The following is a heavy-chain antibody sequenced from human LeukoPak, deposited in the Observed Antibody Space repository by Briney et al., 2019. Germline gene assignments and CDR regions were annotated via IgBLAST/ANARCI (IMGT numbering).Heavy chain of an antibody. J-gene: IGHJ5*02. D-gene: IGHD1-7*01. CDR2: INSGGGKT. V-gene: IGHV3-23*01. CDR1: GFTFSSYA. Sequence: GGSLRLSCAASGFTFSSYAMSWVRQAPGKGLEWVSGINSGGGKTYYADSVKGRFTISRDNAKNTLYLQMNSLSAEDTAVYYCARDRGTINWFDPWGQGTLVTVSS. CDR3: ARDRGTINWFDP.